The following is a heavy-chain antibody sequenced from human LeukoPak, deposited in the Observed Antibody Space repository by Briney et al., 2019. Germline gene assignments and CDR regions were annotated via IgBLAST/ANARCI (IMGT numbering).Heavy chain of an antibody. J-gene: IGHJ6*02. Sequence: SETLSLTCTVSGGSISSHHWSWIRQPAGKGLEWIGRIHTSGSTNYNPSLKSRVTMSTDTSKNQFSLRLSSVTAADTAVYYCAKENYPSSSWYPYGMDVWGQGTTVTVSS. D-gene: IGHD6-13*01. V-gene: IGHV4-4*07. CDR1: GGSISSHH. CDR3: AKENYPSSSWYPYGMDV. CDR2: IHTSGST.